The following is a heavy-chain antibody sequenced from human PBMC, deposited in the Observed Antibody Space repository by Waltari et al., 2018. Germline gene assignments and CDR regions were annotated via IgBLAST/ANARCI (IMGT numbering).Heavy chain of an antibody. CDR1: GGSFSGYY. D-gene: IGHD1-26*01. Sequence: QVQLQQWGAGLLKPSETLSLTCAVYGGSFSGYYWSWIRQPPGKGLEWIGEINHSGSTNYNPSLKSRVTISVDTSKNQFSLKLSSVTAADTAVYYCARCRPPYYVRSSLAGMDVWGQGTTVTVSS. V-gene: IGHV4-34*01. J-gene: IGHJ6*02. CDR2: INHSGST. CDR3: ARCRPPYYVRSSLAGMDV.